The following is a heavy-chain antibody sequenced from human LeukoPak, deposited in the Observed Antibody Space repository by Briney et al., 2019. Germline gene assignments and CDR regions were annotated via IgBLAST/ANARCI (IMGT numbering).Heavy chain of an antibody. CDR2: IYSGGST. J-gene: IGHJ4*02. CDR1: GFRVTSNY. V-gene: IGHV3-53*01. Sequence: PGGSLRLSCAASGFRVTSNYMSWVRRAPGKGLEWVSVIYSGGSTYYADSVKGRFILSRDDYKNTLSLQISNLRAEDTAVYFCAREISDSSRWYGGFDYWGQGTLVIVSS. D-gene: IGHD6-13*01. CDR3: AREISDSSRWYGGFDY.